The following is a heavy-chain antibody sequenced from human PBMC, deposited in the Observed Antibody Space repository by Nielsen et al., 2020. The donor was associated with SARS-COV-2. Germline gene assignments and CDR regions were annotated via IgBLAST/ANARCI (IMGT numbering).Heavy chain of an antibody. CDR3: AKDEGGQRDGYNLVYYYGMDV. Sequence: GGSLRLSCAASGFTFSSYGMHWVRQAPGKGLEWVAVISYDGSNKYYADSVKGRFTISRDNSKNTLYLQMNSLRAEDTAVYYCAKDEGGQRDGYNLVYYYGMDVWGQGTTVTVSS. CDR1: GFTFSSYG. D-gene: IGHD5-24*01. CDR2: ISYDGSNK. J-gene: IGHJ6*02. V-gene: IGHV3-30*18.